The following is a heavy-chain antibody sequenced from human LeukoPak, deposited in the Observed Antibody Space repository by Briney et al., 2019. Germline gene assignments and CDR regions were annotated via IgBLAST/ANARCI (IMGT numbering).Heavy chain of an antibody. CDR2: IYPGDSNT. J-gene: IGHJ4*02. Sequence: GESLKISCKGSGYRFTSYWIGWVRQMHGKGLEWMGIIYPGDSNTRYSPSLQGQVTISADKSTSTAYLQRSSLKASDTAMYYCARAYNGGFDYWGQGTLLTVSS. CDR1: GYRFTSYW. CDR3: ARAYNGGFDY. V-gene: IGHV5-51*01. D-gene: IGHD2-8*01.